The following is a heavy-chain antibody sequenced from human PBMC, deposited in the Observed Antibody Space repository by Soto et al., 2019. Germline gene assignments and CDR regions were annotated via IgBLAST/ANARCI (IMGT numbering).Heavy chain of an antibody. CDR3: RNLDGYNIGK. CDR1: GFTFTGSA. CDR2: IRDRTNNYAT. V-gene: IGHV3-73*01. D-gene: IGHD5-12*01. Sequence: GGSLRLSCAASGFTFTGSAMHWVRQASGKGLEWVGRIRDRTNNYATAYAAPVKGRFTISRDDSKNTTYLQMNSLKTEDTAVYYSRNLDGYNIGKWGQGTLATVSS. J-gene: IGHJ4*02.